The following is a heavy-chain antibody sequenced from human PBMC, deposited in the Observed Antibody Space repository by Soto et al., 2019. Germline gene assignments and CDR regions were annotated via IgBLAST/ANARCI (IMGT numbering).Heavy chain of an antibody. CDR1: GFTFSSYS. V-gene: IGHV3-7*01. CDR3: ARDSGGDGGY. D-gene: IGHD2-21*02. J-gene: IGHJ4*02. Sequence: GGSLRLSCAASGFTFSSYSMNWVRQAPGKGLEWVANIKQDGSEKYYVDSVKGRFTISRDNAKNSLYLQMNSLRAEDTAVYYCARDSGGDGGYWGQGTLVTVSS. CDR2: IKQDGSEK.